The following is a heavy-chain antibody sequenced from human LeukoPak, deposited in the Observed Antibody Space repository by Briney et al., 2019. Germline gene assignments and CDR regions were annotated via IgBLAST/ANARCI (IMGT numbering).Heavy chain of an antibody. V-gene: IGHV1-2*02. CDR1: GYTFTGYY. Sequence: ASVKVSCKASGYTFTGYYMHWVRQAPGQGLEWMGWINPNSGGTNYAQKFQGRVTMTRDTSISTAYMELSRLRSDDTAVYYCARGRWIQREYYFDCWGQGTRVTVSS. J-gene: IGHJ4*02. CDR2: INPNSGGT. D-gene: IGHD5-18*01. CDR3: ARGRWIQREYYFDC.